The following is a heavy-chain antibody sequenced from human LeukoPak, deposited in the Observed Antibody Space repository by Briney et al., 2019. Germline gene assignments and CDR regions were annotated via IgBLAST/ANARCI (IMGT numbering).Heavy chain of an antibody. Sequence: SETLSLTCAVHGGSFSGNYWTWIRQSPRKGLEWIGEMNHSGSANYNPSLKSRVTISVDTSKNQCSLTLTSVTAADTAVYYCARLRGATVAHNWFDPWGLGTLVTVSS. D-gene: IGHD6-19*01. CDR1: GGSFSGNY. V-gene: IGHV4-34*01. J-gene: IGHJ5*02. CDR2: MNHSGSA. CDR3: ARLRGATVAHNWFDP.